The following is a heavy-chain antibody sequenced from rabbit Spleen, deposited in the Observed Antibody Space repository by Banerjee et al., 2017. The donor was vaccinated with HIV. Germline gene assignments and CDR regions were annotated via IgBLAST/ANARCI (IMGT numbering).Heavy chain of an antibody. Sequence: QEQLVESGGGLVQPGGSLKLSCKASGFDFSSYGVSWVRQAPGKGLEWIGYIDPVVGSTSSAGGVKGRSPISRHNAQNTLYLQLYSLTAADTATYFCARILVFSGSSYPYNLWGQGTLVTVS. CDR3: ARILVFSGSSYPYNL. D-gene: IGHD8-1*01. CDR1: GFDFSSYG. CDR2: IDPVVGST. V-gene: IGHV1S47*01. J-gene: IGHJ4*01.